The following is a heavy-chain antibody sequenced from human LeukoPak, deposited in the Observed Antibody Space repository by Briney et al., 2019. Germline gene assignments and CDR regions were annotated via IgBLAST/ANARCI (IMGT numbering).Heavy chain of an antibody. CDR2: ISNNGGYT. Sequence: GGSLRLSCAASGFTFSDYWMSWVRQAPGKGLEWVSAISNNGGYTYYADSVQGRFTISRDNSKSTLCLQMNSLRAEDTAVYYCAKRLGYCSDGSCYFPYWGQGTLVTVSS. D-gene: IGHD2-15*01. CDR3: AKRLGYCSDGSCYFPY. J-gene: IGHJ4*02. CDR1: GFTFSDYW. V-gene: IGHV3-23*01.